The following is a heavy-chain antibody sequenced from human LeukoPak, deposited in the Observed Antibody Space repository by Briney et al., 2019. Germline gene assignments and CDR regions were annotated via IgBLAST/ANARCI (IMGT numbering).Heavy chain of an antibody. Sequence: GGSLRLSCAASGYTFSDYWMSWVRQGPGKGLERVANIKPDGSDKYYVDSVKGPFTISRDNAKGSLYLQMNSLRAEDTAVYYCARGRFCDSGNCYLDYWGQGTLVTVSS. CDR3: ARGRFCDSGNCYLDY. CDR2: IKPDGSDK. D-gene: IGHD4-23*01. CDR1: GYTFSDYW. V-gene: IGHV3-7*01. J-gene: IGHJ4*02.